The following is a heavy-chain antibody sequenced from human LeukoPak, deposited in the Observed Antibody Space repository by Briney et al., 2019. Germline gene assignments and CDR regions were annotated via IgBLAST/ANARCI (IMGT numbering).Heavy chain of an antibody. CDR1: GFTFSSYS. CDR3: ARGAPWAFDI. V-gene: IGHV3-21*01. Sequence: GGSLRLSCAASGFTFSSYSMNWVRQAPGKGLEWASSISSSSSYIYYADSVKGRFTISRDNAKNSLYLQMNSLRAEDTAVYYCARGAPWAFDIWGQGTMVTVSS. J-gene: IGHJ3*02. CDR2: ISSSSSYI.